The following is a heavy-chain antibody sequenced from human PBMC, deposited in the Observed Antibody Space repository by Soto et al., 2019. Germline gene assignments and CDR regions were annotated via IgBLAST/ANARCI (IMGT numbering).Heavy chain of an antibody. CDR2: INHSGTI. CDR1: GGSFSGSY. D-gene: IGHD2-21*02. V-gene: IGHV4-34*01. J-gene: IGHJ6*02. CDR3: ARADRTLVTSYSLDV. Sequence: QVQLQQWGAGLLKPSETLSLTCAVYGGSFSGSYWTWIRQPPGKGLEWIGEINHSGTINFNPSLKSRLTISLDTSKQHFSLKLSSVTDADTAAYYCARADRTLVTSYSLDVWGQGTTVTVSS.